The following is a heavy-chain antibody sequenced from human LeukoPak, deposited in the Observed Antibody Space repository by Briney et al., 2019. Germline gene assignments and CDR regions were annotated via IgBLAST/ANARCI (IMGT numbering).Heavy chain of an antibody. D-gene: IGHD2-15*01. CDR1: GFTFSSYG. Sequence: GGSLRLSCAASGFTFSSYGMHWVRQAPGKGLEWVAVISYDGSNKYYADSVKGRFTISRDNAKNSLYLQMNSLRAEDTAVYYCVLLVVGTVRVGWGQGTLVTVSS. V-gene: IGHV3-30*03. CDR3: VLLVVGTVRVG. CDR2: ISYDGSNK. J-gene: IGHJ4*02.